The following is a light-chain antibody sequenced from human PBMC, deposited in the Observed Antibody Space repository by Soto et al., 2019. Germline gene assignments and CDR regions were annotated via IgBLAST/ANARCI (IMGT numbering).Light chain of an antibody. CDR1: QSISSY. Sequence: EIVLTQSPATLSLSPGERATLSCRASQSISSYLAWYQQKPGQAPRLLIYDASNRATGISARFSASGSGTDFTLTISSLEPEDFAVYYCHQRSNWPPWTFGQGTKVEIK. CDR3: HQRSNWPPWT. V-gene: IGKV3-11*01. J-gene: IGKJ1*01. CDR2: DAS.